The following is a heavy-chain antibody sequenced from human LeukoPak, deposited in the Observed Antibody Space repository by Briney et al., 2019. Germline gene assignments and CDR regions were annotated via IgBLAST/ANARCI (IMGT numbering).Heavy chain of an antibody. D-gene: IGHD2-2*02. CDR1: GYTFTSYA. CDR3: ARYCSSTSCYSDNYGMDV. J-gene: IGHJ6*02. V-gene: IGHV1-3*01. Sequence: GASVKVSCKASGYTFTSYAMHWVRQAPGQRLEWMGWINAGNGNTKYSQKFQARVTITRDTSASTAYMELSSLRSEDTAVYYCARYCSSTSCYSDNYGMDVWGQGTTVTVSS. CDR2: INAGNGNT.